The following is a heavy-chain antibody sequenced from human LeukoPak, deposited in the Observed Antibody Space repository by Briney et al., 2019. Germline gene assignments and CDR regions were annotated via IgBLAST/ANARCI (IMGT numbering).Heavy chain of an antibody. V-gene: IGHV5-51*01. J-gene: IGHJ5*02. D-gene: IGHD3-22*01. CDR2: IYPGDSDT. CDR3: ARFTNYYDSSGLNWFDP. Sequence: GESLKISCKGSGYSFTSYWIGRVRQMPGKGLEWMGIIYPGDSDTRYSPSFQGQVTISADKSISTAYLQWSSLKASDTAMYYCARFTNYYDSSGLNWFDPWGQGTLVTVSS. CDR1: GYSFTSYW.